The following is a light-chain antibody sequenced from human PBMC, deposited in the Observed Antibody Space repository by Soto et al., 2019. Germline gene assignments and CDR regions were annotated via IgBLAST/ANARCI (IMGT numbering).Light chain of an antibody. Sequence: DIQMTQSPSSLSASIGDRVTITCRSSQYISNYLNLYQQKPGKAPKLLIKAVSTLQIGFPSMFSGSESGTDLTLYISSLQAEDFASSRCHPRYSTPLTFGGGTKVEIK. J-gene: IGKJ4*01. CDR1: QYISNY. CDR3: HPRYSTPLT. CDR2: AVS. V-gene: IGKV1-39*01.